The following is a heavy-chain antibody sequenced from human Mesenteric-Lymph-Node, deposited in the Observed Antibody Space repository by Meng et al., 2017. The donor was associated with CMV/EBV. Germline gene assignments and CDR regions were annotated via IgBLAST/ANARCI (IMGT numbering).Heavy chain of an antibody. CDR3: ARPFPSWQSPRLDPFGA. D-gene: IGHD6-19*01. CDR1: GDSFSSFYY. CDR2: VHYTGST. Sequence: QLRLREPGPGQWKPSATLSPTCTVSGDSFSSFYYWGWIRQPPGRGLEWIGSVHYTGSTYYSPSLKSRVTVSVDTSKNQFSLRLTSVTAADTAVYYCARPFPSWQSPRLDPFGAWGQGTLVTASS. J-gene: IGHJ5*02. V-gene: IGHV4-39*01.